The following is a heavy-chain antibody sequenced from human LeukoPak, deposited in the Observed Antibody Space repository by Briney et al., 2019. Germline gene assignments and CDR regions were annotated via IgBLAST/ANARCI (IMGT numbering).Heavy chain of an antibody. J-gene: IGHJ4*02. V-gene: IGHV4-34*01. CDR1: GGSFSGYN. CDR3: AREGGPTVTTSD. CDR2: IGHNGST. Sequence: PSETLSLTCAVYGGSFSGYNWTWIRQPPGKGLEWIGEIGHNGSTNYNPSLKSRVTISVDTSKNQFSLKLSSVTAADTAVYYCAREGGPTVTTSDWGQGTLVTVSS. D-gene: IGHD4-17*01.